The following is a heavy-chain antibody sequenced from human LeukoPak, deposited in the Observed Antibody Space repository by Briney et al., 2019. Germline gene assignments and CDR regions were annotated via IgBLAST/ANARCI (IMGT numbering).Heavy chain of an antibody. Sequence: GGSLRLSCAASEFDFGSHAMTWVRQAPGKGLEWVSAISISGSKTYYADSVKGRFTISRDNSKNTLYLQMNSLRAEDTAVYYCANEIRPNDYWGQGTQVTVSS. CDR3: ANEIRPNDY. D-gene: IGHD4-17*01. J-gene: IGHJ4*02. V-gene: IGHV3-23*01. CDR1: EFDFGSHA. CDR2: ISISGSKT.